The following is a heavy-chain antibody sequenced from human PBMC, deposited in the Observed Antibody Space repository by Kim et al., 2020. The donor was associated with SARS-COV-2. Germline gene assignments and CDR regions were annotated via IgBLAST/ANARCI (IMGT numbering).Heavy chain of an antibody. D-gene: IGHD3-22*01. CDR1: GFTFSSYA. Sequence: GGSLRLSCAASGFTFSSYAMSWVRQAPGKGLEWVSAISGSGGSTYYADSVKGRFTISRDNSKNTLYLQMNSLRAEDTAVYYCAKGGKSYDSSGYYSDYWGQGTLVTVSS. V-gene: IGHV3-23*01. CDR2: ISGSGGST. CDR3: AKGGKSYDSSGYYSDY. J-gene: IGHJ4*02.